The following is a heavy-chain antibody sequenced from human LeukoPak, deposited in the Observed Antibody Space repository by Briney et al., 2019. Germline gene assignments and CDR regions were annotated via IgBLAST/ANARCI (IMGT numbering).Heavy chain of an antibody. Sequence: PGGSLRLSCAASGFTFSSYEMNWVRQAPGKGLEWVSYISSSGSTIYYADSVRGRFTIPRDNAKNSLYLQMNSLRAEDTAVYYCARVGYSSGWYDGYYFDYWGQGTLVTVSS. CDR3: ARVGYSSGWYDGYYFDY. J-gene: IGHJ4*02. CDR1: GFTFSSYE. D-gene: IGHD6-19*01. V-gene: IGHV3-48*03. CDR2: ISSSGSTI.